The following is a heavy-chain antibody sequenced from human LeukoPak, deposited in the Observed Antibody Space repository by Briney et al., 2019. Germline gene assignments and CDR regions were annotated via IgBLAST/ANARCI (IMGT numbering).Heavy chain of an antibody. CDR3: ATGGGSYYGTFDY. J-gene: IGHJ4*02. CDR1: GYTLTELS. D-gene: IGHD1-26*01. Sequence: ASVKVSCKVSGYTLTELSMHWVRQAPGKGLEWMGGFDPEDGETIYAQKFQGRVTMTEDTSTDTAYMELSSLRSEDTAAYYCATGGGSYYGTFDYWGQGTLVTVSS. V-gene: IGHV1-24*01. CDR2: FDPEDGET.